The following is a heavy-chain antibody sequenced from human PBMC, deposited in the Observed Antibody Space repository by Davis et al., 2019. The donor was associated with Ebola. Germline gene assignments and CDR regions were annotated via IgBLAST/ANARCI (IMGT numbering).Heavy chain of an antibody. CDR1: GFTFGDYA. J-gene: IGHJ5*02. CDR2: IRSKAYGGTT. D-gene: IGHD3-10*01. CDR3: TTPTPLVTMVQGVIIWFDP. Sequence: PGGSLRLSCTASGFTFGDYAMSWVRQAPGKGLEWVGFIRSKAYGGTTEYAASVKGRFTISRDDSKSIAYLQMNSLKTEDTAVYYCTTPTPLVTMVQGVIIWFDPWGQGTLVTVSS. V-gene: IGHV3-49*04.